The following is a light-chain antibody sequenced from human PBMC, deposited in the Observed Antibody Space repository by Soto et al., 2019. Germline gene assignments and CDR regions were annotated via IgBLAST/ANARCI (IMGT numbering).Light chain of an antibody. CDR1: RGIGST. CDR2: DTS. Sequence: EVVMTQSPATLSVSPGERATLSCRASRGIGSTLAWYQQKPGQTPRLLIYDTSTRATGVPARFIGSASGTEFTLTLTIMQSEDLAVDYCQHYVNWPLTFGGGTRVENK. J-gene: IGKJ4*01. V-gene: IGKV3-15*01. CDR3: QHYVNWPLT.